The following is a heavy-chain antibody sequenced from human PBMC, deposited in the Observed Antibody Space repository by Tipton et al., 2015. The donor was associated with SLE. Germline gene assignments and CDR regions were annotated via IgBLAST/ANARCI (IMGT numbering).Heavy chain of an antibody. J-gene: IGHJ4*02. CDR3: ARGGYLYSGGFDS. Sequence: TLSLTCTVSGGSISSYYWSWIRQPPGKGLEWIGYIYYSGSTTYSPTLKSRVTISVDTSKNQFSLKLSSVTAADTAVYYCARGGYLYSGGFDSWGQGTLVTVSS. CDR1: GGSISSYY. CDR2: IYYSGST. V-gene: IGHV4-59*01. D-gene: IGHD1-26*01.